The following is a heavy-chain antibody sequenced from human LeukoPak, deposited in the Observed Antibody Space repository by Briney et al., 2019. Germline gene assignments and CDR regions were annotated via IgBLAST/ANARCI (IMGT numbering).Heavy chain of an antibody. J-gene: IGHJ6*03. CDR2: IWYDGSKK. CDR1: GFTFSTYG. D-gene: IGHD2-2*01. V-gene: IGHV3-33*06. CDR3: AKDGCSSTSCLTYMAV. Sequence: GRXLRLSCAASGFTFSTYGIHWVRQAPGKGLEWGAVIWYDGSKKYYAYSVKGGFTISRDNSKNTLYMRINSLRAEDTAVYYCAKDGCSSTSCLTYMAVWGKGTTVTVSS.